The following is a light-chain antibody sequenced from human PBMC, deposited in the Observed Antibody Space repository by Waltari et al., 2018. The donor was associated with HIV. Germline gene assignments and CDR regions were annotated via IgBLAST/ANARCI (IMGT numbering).Light chain of an antibody. J-gene: IGLJ3*02. CDR1: SSDVGGYNY. CDR3: CSYAGGSTWV. Sequence: QSALTQPASVSGSPGQSITISCTGTSSDVGGYNYVSWYQQHPGKAPKLMFYDVNKRPSGVSKRFSGAKSGNMASLTISGLQAEDEADYYCCSYAGGSTWVFGGGTKLTVL. CDR2: DVN. V-gene: IGLV2-23*02.